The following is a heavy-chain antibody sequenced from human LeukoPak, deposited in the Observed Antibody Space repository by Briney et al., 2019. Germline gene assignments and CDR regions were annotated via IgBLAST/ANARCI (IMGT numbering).Heavy chain of an antibody. D-gene: IGHD6-13*01. CDR3: ARDIGYSSSWAPFDY. CDR2: INPNSGGT. Sequence: ASVKVSCKASGYTFTGYYMHWVRQAPGQGLEWMGWINPNSGGTNYAQKFQGRVTMTRDTPISTAYMELSRLRSEDTAVYYCARDIGYSSSWAPFDYWGQGTLVTVSS. CDR1: GYTFTGYY. V-gene: IGHV1-2*02. J-gene: IGHJ4*02.